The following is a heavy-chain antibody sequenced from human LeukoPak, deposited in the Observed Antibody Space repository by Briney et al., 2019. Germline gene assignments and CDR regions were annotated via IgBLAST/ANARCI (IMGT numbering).Heavy chain of an antibody. J-gene: IGHJ4*02. D-gene: IGHD2-2*01. CDR3: AKDLYCSSTSCYLFGY. CDR1: GFTFSSYA. V-gene: IGHV3-23*01. CDR2: ISGSGIST. Sequence: GGSLRLSCAASGFTFSSYAMSWVRQAPGKGLEWVSAISGSGISTFYADSVKGRLTISRDSSKNTLYLQMSSLRAEDTAVYYCAKDLYCSSTSCYLFGYWGQGTLVTVSS.